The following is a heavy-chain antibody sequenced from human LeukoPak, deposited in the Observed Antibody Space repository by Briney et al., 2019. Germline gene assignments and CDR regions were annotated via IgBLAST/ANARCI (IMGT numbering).Heavy chain of an antibody. D-gene: IGHD3-10*01. CDR2: ISGDGGST. CDR3: ARNLLLWFGEPRGGFDY. CDR1: GFTFDDYA. J-gene: IGHJ4*02. V-gene: IGHV3-43*02. Sequence: GGSLRLSCAASGFTFDDYAMHWVRQAPGKGLEWVSLISGDGGSTYYADSVKGRFTISRDNAKNSLYLQMNSLRAEDTAVYYCARNLLLWFGEPRGGFDYWGQGTLVTVSS.